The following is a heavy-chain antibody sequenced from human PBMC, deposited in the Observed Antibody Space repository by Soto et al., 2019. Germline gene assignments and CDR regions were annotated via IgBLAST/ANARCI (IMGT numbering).Heavy chain of an antibody. CDR2: IYQSGST. D-gene: IGHD6-19*01. Sequence: SETLSLTCAVSGGSISSSNWWSWVRQPPGKGLEWIGEIYQSGSTNYNPSLKSRVTITVDKSKKQFSLKLSSVTAADTAVYYCARVGGSGWSFGYWGQGTLVTVSS. V-gene: IGHV4-4*02. J-gene: IGHJ4*02. CDR3: ARVGGSGWSFGY. CDR1: GGSISSSNW.